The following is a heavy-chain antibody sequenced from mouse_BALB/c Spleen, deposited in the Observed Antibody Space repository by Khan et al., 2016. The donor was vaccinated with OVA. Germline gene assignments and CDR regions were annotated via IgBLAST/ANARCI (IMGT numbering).Heavy chain of an antibody. CDR1: GYTFTDYV. D-gene: IGHD1-1*01. CDR2: IYPGSSNT. V-gene: IGHV1-81*01. Sequence: QVQLQQSGPELVKPGASVKMSCKASGYTFTDYVLTWVKQRTGQGLEWIGEIYPGSSNTYYNENLTGRATLTADKSSNTAYMQLSSLTSEDSAVYFCARVGYGTSGAFWGPGTLVTVSA. J-gene: IGHJ3*01. CDR3: ARVGYGTSGAF.